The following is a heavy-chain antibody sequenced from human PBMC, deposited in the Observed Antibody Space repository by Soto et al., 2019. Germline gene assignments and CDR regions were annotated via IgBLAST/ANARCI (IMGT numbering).Heavy chain of an antibody. D-gene: IGHD6-13*01. V-gene: IGHV1-18*01. J-gene: IGHJ3*02. Sequence: QVQLVQSGAEVKKPGASVKVSCKASGYTFTSYGISWVRQAPGQGLEWMGWISAYNGNTNYAQKLQGRGTMTTDTSTSTAYMELRSLRSDDTAVYYCARDMYSSSWYEFDAFDIWGQGTMVTVSS. CDR3: ARDMYSSSWYEFDAFDI. CDR1: GYTFTSYG. CDR2: ISAYNGNT.